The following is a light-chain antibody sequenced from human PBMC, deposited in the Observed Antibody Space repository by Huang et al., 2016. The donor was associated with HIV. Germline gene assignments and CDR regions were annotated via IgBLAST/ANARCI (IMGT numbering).Light chain of an antibody. Sequence: EVVLTQSPDTLSLSPGERATLSCRASQSLGSSSLAWYQQKPGQAPRRLIYATSTRPTGIPDRFSGSGSGTDFSLTVTRLEPEDFAVYYCQRYGSSPPYTFGQGTKLEI. J-gene: IGKJ2*01. CDR2: ATS. V-gene: IGKV3-20*01. CDR3: QRYGSSPPYT. CDR1: QSLGSSS.